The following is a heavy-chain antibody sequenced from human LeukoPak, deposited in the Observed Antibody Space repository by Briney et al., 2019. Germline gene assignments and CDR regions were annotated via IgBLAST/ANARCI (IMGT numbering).Heavy chain of an antibody. V-gene: IGHV4-38-2*02. CDR2: IYHSGST. CDR3: ARDAESDI. J-gene: IGHJ3*02. CDR1: GYSISSGYY. Sequence: SETLSLTCTVSGYSISSGYYWGWIRQPPGKGLEWIGSIYHSGSTYYNPSLKSRVTISVDTSKNQFSLKLSSVTAADTAVYYCARDAESDIWGQGTMVTVSS.